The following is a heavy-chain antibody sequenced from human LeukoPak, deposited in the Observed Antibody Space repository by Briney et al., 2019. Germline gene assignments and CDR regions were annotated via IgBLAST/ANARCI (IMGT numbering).Heavy chain of an antibody. Sequence: GGSLRLSCAASGFTFNNYPMSWDRQAPGKGLDWVSAIGDNGGDTKYADSVKGRFTISRDNSRNRLYLQMDSLRVGDTAMYYCGRDWKLDYWGQGILVTVSS. J-gene: IGHJ4*02. CDR3: GRDWKLDY. CDR2: IGDNGGDT. CDR1: GFTFNNYP. V-gene: IGHV3-23*01. D-gene: IGHD1-1*01.